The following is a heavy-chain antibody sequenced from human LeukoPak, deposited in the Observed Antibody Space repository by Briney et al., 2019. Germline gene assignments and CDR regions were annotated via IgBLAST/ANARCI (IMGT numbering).Heavy chain of an antibody. CDR2: ISSSGSII. CDR3: ACLIVGATPSFDY. D-gene: IGHD1-26*01. CDR1: GFTFSSYE. Sequence: GGSLRLSCAASGFTFSSYEMNWVRQAPGKGLEWVSYISSSGSIIYYADSVKGRLTISRDNAKNSLYLQLNSLRAEDTAVYYCACLIVGATPSFDYWGQGTLVTVSS. J-gene: IGHJ4*02. V-gene: IGHV3-48*03.